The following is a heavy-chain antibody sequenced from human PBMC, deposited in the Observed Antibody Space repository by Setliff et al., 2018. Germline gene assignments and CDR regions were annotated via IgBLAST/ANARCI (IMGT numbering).Heavy chain of an antibody. Sequence: GESLKISCQGSGDTFRNSWIAWVRQMPGKGLEWMGLIYPGDSDTRYSPSFRGQVTISADKSISSAYLQWRSLKASDTAMYYCARVGSQGGYYFDSWGQGTLVTVSS. CDR1: GDTFRNSW. J-gene: IGHJ4*02. D-gene: IGHD3-10*01. CDR3: ARVGSQGGYYFDS. V-gene: IGHV5-51*01. CDR2: IYPGDSDT.